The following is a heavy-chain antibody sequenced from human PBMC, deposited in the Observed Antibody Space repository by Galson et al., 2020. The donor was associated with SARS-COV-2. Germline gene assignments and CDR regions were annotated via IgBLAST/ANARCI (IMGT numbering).Heavy chain of an antibody. D-gene: IGHD6-19*01. Sequence: KIGESLKISCKSSGYTFTNYWIAWVRQMPGKGLEWMGIVYPGDSDTRYSPSFQGQVSISADKSISTAYLQWSSLKASDTAIYYCARQGPVPSEDTSGWPDYWGQGTLVTVS. J-gene: IGHJ4*02. CDR2: VYPGDSDT. CDR3: ARQGPVPSEDTSGWPDY. CDR1: GYTFTNYW. V-gene: IGHV5-51*01.